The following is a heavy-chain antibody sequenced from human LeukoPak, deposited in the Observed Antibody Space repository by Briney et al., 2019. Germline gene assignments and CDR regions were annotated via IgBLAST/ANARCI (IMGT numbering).Heavy chain of an antibody. Sequence: GGSLRLSCAASGFTFDDYAVHWVRQAPGKGVEWVSGISWNRGSIGYADSVKGRFTISRDNAKNSLYLQMNSLRAEDTALYYCAKSASAIFGDFDYWGQGTLVTVSS. CDR1: GFTFDDYA. CDR2: ISWNRGSI. CDR3: AKSASAIFGDFDY. V-gene: IGHV3-9*01. D-gene: IGHD3-3*01. J-gene: IGHJ4*02.